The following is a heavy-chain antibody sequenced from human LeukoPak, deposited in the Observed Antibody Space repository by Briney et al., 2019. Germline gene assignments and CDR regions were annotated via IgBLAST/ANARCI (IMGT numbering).Heavy chain of an antibody. D-gene: IGHD6-13*01. CDR1: GYTFTGYY. Sequence: GASVMVSCKASGYTFTGYYMHWVRQAPGQGLEWMGWINPNSGGTNYAQKFQGRVTMTRDTSISTAYMELSRLRSDDTAVYYCARDRSKRGIAAAGTRAGDAFDIWGQGTMVTVSS. CDR2: INPNSGGT. J-gene: IGHJ3*02. CDR3: ARDRSKRGIAAAGTRAGDAFDI. V-gene: IGHV1-2*02.